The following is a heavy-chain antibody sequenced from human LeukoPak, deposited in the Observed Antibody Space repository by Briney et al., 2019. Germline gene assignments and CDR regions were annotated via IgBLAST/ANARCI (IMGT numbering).Heavy chain of an antibody. CDR2: IIPIFGTA. J-gene: IGHJ4*02. CDR1: GGTFSSYA. D-gene: IGHD1-26*01. CDR3: ARGVGATTEVFDY. Sequence: SVKVSCKASGGTFSSYAISWVRQAPGQGLEWMGGIIPIFGTANYAQRFQGRVTITADESTSTAYMELSSLRSEDTAVYYCARGVGATTEVFDYWGQGTLVTVSS. V-gene: IGHV1-69*13.